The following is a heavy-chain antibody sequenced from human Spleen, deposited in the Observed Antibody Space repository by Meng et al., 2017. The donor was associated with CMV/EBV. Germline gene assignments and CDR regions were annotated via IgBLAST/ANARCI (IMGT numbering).Heavy chain of an antibody. J-gene: IGHJ4*02. CDR2: IYWDDDK. CDR3: AHRAVITLHFDY. Sequence: QITLKESGPTLVKPTQTLTLTCTFSGFSLSTSGVGAGWIRQPPGKALEWLALIYWDDDKRYSPSLKSRLTITKDTSKNQVVLTMTNMGPVDTATYYCAHRAVITLHFDYWGQGTLVTVSS. V-gene: IGHV2-5*02. CDR1: GFSLSTSGVG. D-gene: IGHD3-22*01.